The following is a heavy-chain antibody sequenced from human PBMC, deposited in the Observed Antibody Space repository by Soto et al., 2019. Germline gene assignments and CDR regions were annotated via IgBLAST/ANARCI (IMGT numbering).Heavy chain of an antibody. CDR1: GFTFNSYW. CDR2: IKEDGSEK. J-gene: IGHJ4*02. D-gene: IGHD3-3*01. CDR3: ARDFWSTNPLDH. Sequence: PGGSLRLSCAASGFTFNSYWMSWARQAPGKGLEWVANIKEDGSEKYYVDSVKGRFTISRDNAKNSLSLQMNSLRAEDTAVYYCARDFWSTNPLDHWGQGTLVTVSS. V-gene: IGHV3-7*01.